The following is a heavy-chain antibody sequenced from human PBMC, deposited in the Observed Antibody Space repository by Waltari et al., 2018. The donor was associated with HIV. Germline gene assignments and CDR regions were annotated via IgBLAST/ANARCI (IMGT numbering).Heavy chain of an antibody. Sequence: QVHLVQSGAEMKKPGASVKVSCKASGYPFISYGIRWVRQAPGHGLEWMGWISTYNANTNYAQSLQGRVTMTTDTSTTTAYMELRSLTSDDTAVYYCARDGLRYSGTFYSDYWGQGTLVTVSS. D-gene: IGHD1-26*01. CDR2: ISTYNANT. CDR1: GYPFISYG. V-gene: IGHV1-18*01. CDR3: ARDGLRYSGTFYSDY. J-gene: IGHJ4*02.